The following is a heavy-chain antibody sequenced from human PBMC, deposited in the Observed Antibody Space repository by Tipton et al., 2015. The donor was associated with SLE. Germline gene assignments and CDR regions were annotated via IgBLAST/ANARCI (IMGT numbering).Heavy chain of an antibody. Sequence: SLRLSCAASGFTFSSYDMHWVRQATGKGLEWVSAIGSAGDTYYADSVKGRFTISRDNSKNTLYLQMNSLRAEDTAVYYCARDSSSDFGDYYYMDVWGKGTTVTVSS. CDR1: GFTFSSYD. CDR2: IGSAGDT. V-gene: IGHV3-13*01. CDR3: ARDSSSDFGDYYYMDV. D-gene: IGHD3-16*01. J-gene: IGHJ6*03.